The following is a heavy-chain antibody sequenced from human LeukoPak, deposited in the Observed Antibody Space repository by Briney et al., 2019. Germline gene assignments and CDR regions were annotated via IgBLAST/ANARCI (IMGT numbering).Heavy chain of an antibody. CDR3: ARGGGGSGYYDY. D-gene: IGHD6-19*01. Sequence: SGRSLRLSCAASGFTFSSYGMHWVRQAPGKGLEWVASIWFDGSNENYADSVKGRFTISRDNSENMLYLQMNGLRADDTAVYYCARGGGGSGYYDYWGQGTLVTVSS. J-gene: IGHJ4*02. CDR1: GFTFSSYG. CDR2: IWFDGSNE. V-gene: IGHV3-33*08.